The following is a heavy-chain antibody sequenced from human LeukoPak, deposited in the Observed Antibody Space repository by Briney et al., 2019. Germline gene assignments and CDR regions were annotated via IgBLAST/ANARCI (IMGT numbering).Heavy chain of an antibody. CDR1: GFTFSSYW. D-gene: IGHD3-3*01. J-gene: IGHJ4*02. CDR2: IKRDGSEK. V-gene: IGHV3-7*01. CDR3: ARDLPENPYYDFWSGYSTGAFDY. Sequence: PGGSLRLSCAASGFTFSSYWMSWVRQAPGKGLEWVANIKRDGSEKYYVDSVKGRFTISRDNAKNSLYLQMNSLRAEDTAVYYCARDLPENPYYDFWSGYSTGAFDYWGQGTLVTVSS.